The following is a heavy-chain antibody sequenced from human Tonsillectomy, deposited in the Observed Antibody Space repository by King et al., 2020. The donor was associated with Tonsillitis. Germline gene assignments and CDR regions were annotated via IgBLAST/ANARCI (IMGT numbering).Heavy chain of an antibody. CDR3: AMDTYSWSRDDH. CDR2: VQYSGGST. Sequence: VQLQESGPRLVKPSETLSLTCTVSGASISTYYWSWLRQPPGKGLEWIGFVQYSGGSTHYNPSLKSRVTVSLDTSKSQFSLRLTSVTAADTALYYCAMDTYSWSRDDHWGQGNLVTASS. CDR1: GASISTYY. V-gene: IGHV4-59*01. J-gene: IGHJ4*02. D-gene: IGHD4-11*01.